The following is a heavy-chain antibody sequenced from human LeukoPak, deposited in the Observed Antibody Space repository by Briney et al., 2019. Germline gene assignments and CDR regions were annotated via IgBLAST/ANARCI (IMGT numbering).Heavy chain of an antibody. V-gene: IGHV1-18*01. CDR3: ARDVSVTRIVVVITPLDY. J-gene: IGHJ4*02. CDR1: GYTFTSYV. D-gene: IGHD3-22*01. CDR2: ICAYNGNT. Sequence: ASVKVSCKASGYTFTSYVISWLRQAPGQGLEWMGWICAYNGNTYYPQKLQCRFTKITVTSTSTAYLERRRLISDDTAVYYCARDVSVTRIVVVITPLDYWGRGTLVTVPS.